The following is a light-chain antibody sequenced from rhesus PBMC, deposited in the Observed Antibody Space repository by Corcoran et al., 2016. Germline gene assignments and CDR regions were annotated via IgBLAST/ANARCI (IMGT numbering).Light chain of an antibody. Sequence: DIQMTQSPSSLSASVGDTVTITCRASQGISSWLAWYQQKPGKAPKLLIYKASSFKSGGPSRFSGSGSGTDFTLTISSLQSEDFATYFCQQYNSRPRTFGQGTKVEIK. CDR2: KAS. CDR3: QQYNSRPRT. J-gene: IGKJ1*01. CDR1: QGISSW. V-gene: IGKV1-22*01.